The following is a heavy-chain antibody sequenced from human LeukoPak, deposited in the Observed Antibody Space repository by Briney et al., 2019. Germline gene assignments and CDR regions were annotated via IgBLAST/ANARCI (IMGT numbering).Heavy chain of an antibody. V-gene: IGHV3-7*03. Sequence: GGSLRLSCATSGFTFSSNWMSWVRHAPGRGLDWVANIKPDGSAEYYAASVKGRFTVSRDNAKNSLYLQMNSLRAEDTAVYYCARVLREWLLFGWFDPWGQGTLVTVSS. CDR1: GFTFSSNW. CDR3: ARVLREWLLFGWFDP. D-gene: IGHD3-3*01. J-gene: IGHJ5*02. CDR2: IKPDGSAE.